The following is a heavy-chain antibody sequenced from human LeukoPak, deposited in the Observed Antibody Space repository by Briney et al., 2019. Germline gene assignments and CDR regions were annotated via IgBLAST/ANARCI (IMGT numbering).Heavy chain of an antibody. CDR2: IYYSGST. CDR1: GGSISSYY. Sequence: PSETLSLTCTVSGGSISSYYWSWISQPPGKGLEWIGYIYYSGSTNYNPSLKGRVTISVDTSKNQFSLKLSSVTAADTAVYYCARAPPHYDYYMDVWGKGTTVTVSS. CDR3: ARAPPHYDYYMDV. V-gene: IGHV4-59*01. J-gene: IGHJ6*03.